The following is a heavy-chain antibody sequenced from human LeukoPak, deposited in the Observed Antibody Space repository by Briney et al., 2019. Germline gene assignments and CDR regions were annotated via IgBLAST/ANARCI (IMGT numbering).Heavy chain of an antibody. CDR3: ARAEGLQLARGKFLY. CDR1: VYTFTISY. J-gene: IGHJ4*02. D-gene: IGHD3-16*01. CDR2: INPNSGGT. Sequence: ASVKVSFTCTVYTFTISYMHYDRHAPGQGLEWMGWINPNSGGTNYAQKFQGRVTMTRDTSISTAYMDLSRLRSDDTAVYYCARAEGLQLARGKFLYWGQGTLVTVSS. V-gene: IGHV1-2*02.